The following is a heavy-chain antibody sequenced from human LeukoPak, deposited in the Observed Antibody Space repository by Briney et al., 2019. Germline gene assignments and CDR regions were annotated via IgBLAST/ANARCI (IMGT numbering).Heavy chain of an antibody. CDR2: IYYSGST. CDR3: ARQYGRWYTFYFQH. CDR1: GGSISSSSYY. V-gene: IGHV4-39*01. Sequence: KPSETLSLTCTVSGGSISSSSYYWGWIRQPPGKELEWIGSIYYSGSTYYNPSLKSRVTISVDTSKNQFSLKLSSVTAADTAVYYCARQYGRWYTFYFQHWGQGTLVTVSS. D-gene: IGHD6-13*01. J-gene: IGHJ1*01.